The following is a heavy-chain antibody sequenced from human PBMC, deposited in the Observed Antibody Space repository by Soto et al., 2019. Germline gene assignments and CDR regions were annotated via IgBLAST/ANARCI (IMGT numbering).Heavy chain of an antibody. D-gene: IGHD3-22*01. V-gene: IGHV4-31*03. CDR1: GGSISSGGYY. CDR3: ARNKRGYYDSSGYYTAPFDY. CDR2: IYYSGST. J-gene: IGHJ4*02. Sequence: PSETLSLTCTVSGGSISSGGYYWSWIRQHPGKGLEWIGYIYYSGSTYYNPSLKSRVTISVDTSKNQFSLKLSSVTAADTAVYYCARNKRGYYDSSGYYTAPFDYWGQGTLVTVSS.